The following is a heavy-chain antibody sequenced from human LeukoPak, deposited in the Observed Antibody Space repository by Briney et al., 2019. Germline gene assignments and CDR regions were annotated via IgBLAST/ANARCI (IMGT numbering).Heavy chain of an antibody. CDR2: IFHTGST. V-gene: IGHV4-31*11. J-gene: IGHJ6*03. CDR1: GDSISSGGHY. CDR3: AKGACTDTSCYDFASFYHLYYYMDV. Sequence: SQTLSLTCAVSGDSISSGGHYWNWIRQRPGNGLEWIGYIFHTGSTYFNPSLKSRVNISVDTSKSQFSLKLSSVTAADTAVYYCAKGACTDTSCYDFASFYHLYYYMDVRGKGTTVTVSS. D-gene: IGHD2-2*01.